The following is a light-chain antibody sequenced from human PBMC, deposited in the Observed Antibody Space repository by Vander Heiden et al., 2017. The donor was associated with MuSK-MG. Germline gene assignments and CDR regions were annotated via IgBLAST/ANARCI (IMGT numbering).Light chain of an antibody. J-gene: IGLJ3*02. CDR3: SSYTTVSTLVV. CDR2: DVS. V-gene: IGLV2-14*03. CDR1: SSYVGAYNF. Sequence: QSALTQPASVSGSPGQSITISCTGTSSYVGAYNFVSWYQHHTGKAPKLMIYDVSNRPSGVSNRFSGSKSGNTASLTISGLQAEDEADYYCSSYTTVSTLVVFGGGTKLTVL.